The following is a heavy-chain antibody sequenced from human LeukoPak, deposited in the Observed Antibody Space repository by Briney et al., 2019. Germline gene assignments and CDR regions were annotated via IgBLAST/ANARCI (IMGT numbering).Heavy chain of an antibody. Sequence: PSQTLSLTCTVSGGSISSGGYYWSWIRQHPGKGLEWIGYIYYSGSTYYNPSLNSRVTISVDTSKNQFSLKLSSVTAADTAVYYCARTVLLWFGELLGGWFDPWGQGTLVTVSS. CDR1: GGSISSGGYY. D-gene: IGHD3-10*01. CDR3: ARTVLLWFGELLGGWFDP. J-gene: IGHJ5*02. V-gene: IGHV4-31*03. CDR2: IYYSGST.